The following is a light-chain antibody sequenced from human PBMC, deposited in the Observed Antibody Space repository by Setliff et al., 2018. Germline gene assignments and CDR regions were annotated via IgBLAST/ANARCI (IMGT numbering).Light chain of an antibody. V-gene: IGLV2-14*03. Sequence: QSVLTQPASVSGSPGQSITISCSGTSSDVGSYDLVSWYQQHPGKAPKLIIYGVSNRPSGVSSRFSGSKSGNTASLTISGLQTEDEADYYCTAYTSGTTDVFGTGTKATVL. J-gene: IGLJ1*01. CDR1: SSDVGSYDL. CDR3: TAYTSGTTDV. CDR2: GVS.